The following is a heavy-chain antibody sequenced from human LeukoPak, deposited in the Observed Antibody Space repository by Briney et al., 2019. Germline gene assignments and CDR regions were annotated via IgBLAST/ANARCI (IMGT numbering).Heavy chain of an antibody. Sequence: PSEALSLTCAVSGGSISSGGYSWSWIRQPPGKGLEWIGYIYHSGSTYYNPSLKSRVTISVDRSKNQFSLKLSSVTAADTAVYYCARDLSSWGQGTLVTVSS. J-gene: IGHJ4*02. V-gene: IGHV4-30-2*01. CDR2: IYHSGST. CDR3: ARDLSS. CDR1: GGSISSGGYS.